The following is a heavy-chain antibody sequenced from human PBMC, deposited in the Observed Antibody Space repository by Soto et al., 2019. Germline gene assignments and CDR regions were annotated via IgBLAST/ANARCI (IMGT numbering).Heavy chain of an antibody. V-gene: IGHV4-34*01. CDR2: INNGGSS. CDR3: ARGRGDGYNQNWYFDL. D-gene: IGHD3-10*01. Sequence: QVHLQQWGAGLLKPSETLSLTCAVYGGSFSGYYWSWLRQPPGKGLEWIGEINNGGSSNYNPSLKSRGSMSVGTSNNQFSLKLTSVTAADTAVYYCARGRGDGYNQNWYFDLWVRGTLVTVSS. J-gene: IGHJ2*01. CDR1: GGSFSGYY.